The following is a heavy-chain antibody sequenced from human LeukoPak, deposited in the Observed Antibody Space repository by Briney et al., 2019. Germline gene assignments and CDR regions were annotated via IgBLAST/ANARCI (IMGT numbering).Heavy chain of an antibody. CDR2: IIPIFGTA. Sequence: GSSVKVSXKASGGTFSSYAISWVRQAPGQGLEWIGRIIPIFGTANYAQKFQGRVTITTDESTSTAYMELSSLRFEDTAVYYCARGSSSWYLSWGQGTLVTVSS. J-gene: IGHJ5*02. CDR3: ARGSSSWYLS. V-gene: IGHV1-69*05. CDR1: GGTFSSYA. D-gene: IGHD6-13*01.